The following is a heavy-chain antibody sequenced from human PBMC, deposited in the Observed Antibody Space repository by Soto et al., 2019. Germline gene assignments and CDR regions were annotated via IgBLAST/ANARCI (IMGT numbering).Heavy chain of an antibody. V-gene: IGHV1-46*01. CDR2: INPSGGST. Sequence: ASVKVSCKASGYTFTSYAMHWVRQAPGQGLEWMGIINPSGGSTSYAQKFQGRVTMTRDTSTSTVYMELSSLRSEDTAVYYCAREVRFSGSYSDAFDIWGQGTMVTVSS. J-gene: IGHJ3*02. CDR3: AREVRFSGSYSDAFDI. CDR1: GYTFTSYA. D-gene: IGHD1-26*01.